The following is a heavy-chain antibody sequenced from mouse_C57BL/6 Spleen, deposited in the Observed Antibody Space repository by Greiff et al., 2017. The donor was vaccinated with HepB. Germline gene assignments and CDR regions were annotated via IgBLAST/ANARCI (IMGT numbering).Heavy chain of an antibody. J-gene: IGHJ2*01. V-gene: IGHV1-61*01. CDR1: GYTFTSYW. CDR2: IYPSDSET. CDR3: ARGGIYYGSSPFDY. Sequence: VKLQQPGAELVRPGSSVKLSCKASGYTFTSYWMDWVKQRPGQGLEWIGNIYPSDSETHYNQKFKDKATLTVDKSSSTAYMQLSSLTSEDSAVYYCARGGIYYGSSPFDYWGQGTTLTVSS. D-gene: IGHD1-1*01.